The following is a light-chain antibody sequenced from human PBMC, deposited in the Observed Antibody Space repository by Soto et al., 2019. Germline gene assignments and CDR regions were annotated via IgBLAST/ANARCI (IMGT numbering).Light chain of an antibody. V-gene: IGKV2-30*01. CDR2: KAS. CDR3: MQRTHWPPRT. Sequence: DVVLTQSPLSLPVILGQPASISCRSSQSLVYSDGNASLNWFHQRPHQSPRRLIYKASKRDSAVPDRFSGSGSGSDYTLKISGVEAEDVGVYYCMQRTHWPPRTFGQGTKLEIK. J-gene: IGKJ2*01. CDR1: QSLVYSDGNAS.